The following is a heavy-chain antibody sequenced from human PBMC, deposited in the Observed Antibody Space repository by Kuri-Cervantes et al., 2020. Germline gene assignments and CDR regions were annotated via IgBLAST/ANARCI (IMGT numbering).Heavy chain of an antibody. CDR2: INPNSGGT. CDR3: AKDYSSSYSYYYMDV. CDR1: GYTFSGYY. J-gene: IGHJ6*03. D-gene: IGHD6-6*01. Sequence: ASVKVSCKASGYTFSGYYMYWVRQAPGQGPEWMGWINPNSGGTKYAQNFLGRVTMTRDTSIDTAYMELSRLTSDDTAVYYCAKDYSSSYSYYYMDVWGEGTTVTVSS. V-gene: IGHV1-2*02.